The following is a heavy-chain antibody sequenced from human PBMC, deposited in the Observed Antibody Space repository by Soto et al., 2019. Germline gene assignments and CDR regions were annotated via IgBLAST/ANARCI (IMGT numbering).Heavy chain of an antibody. D-gene: IGHD4-4*01. CDR2: ISAYNGNT. CDR3: ARDLTSMTTVTTGGY. Sequence: RWPQHSNKKGLEWMGWISAYNGNTNYAQKLQGRVTMTTDTSTSTAYMELRSLRSDDTAVYYCARDLTSMTTVTTGGYWGQGTLVTV. V-gene: IGHV1-18*01. J-gene: IGHJ4*02.